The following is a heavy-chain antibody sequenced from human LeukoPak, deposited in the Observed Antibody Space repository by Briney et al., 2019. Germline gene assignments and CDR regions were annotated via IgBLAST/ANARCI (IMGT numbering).Heavy chain of an antibody. CDR3: TKARSGSSNWALQIFEY. CDR2: IYGGGST. D-gene: IGHD4-11*01. CDR1: GLSVSSNF. Sequence: GGSLRLSCAATGLSVSSNFMSWVRQAPGKGLEWVSVIYGGGSTYYADSVKGRFTISRDNSKTTLYLEMNSLRVEDTAVYYCTKARSGSSNWALQIFEYWGQGVLVTVSS. J-gene: IGHJ4*02. V-gene: IGHV3-53*01.